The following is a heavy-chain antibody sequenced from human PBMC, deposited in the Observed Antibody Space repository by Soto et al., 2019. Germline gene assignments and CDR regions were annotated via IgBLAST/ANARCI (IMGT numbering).Heavy chain of an antibody. J-gene: IGHJ3*02. D-gene: IGHD3-22*01. CDR2: IWFDGSNK. CDR1: GFTFSSYG. V-gene: IGHV3-33*01. Sequence: PGGSLRLSCAASGFTFSSYGMHWVRQAPGKGLEWVAVIWFDGSNKFYADSVKGRFTISRDNSKNTLFLQMNSLRDEDTAVYYCASVLYYDSSGYYYNYAFDIWGQGTMVTVSS. CDR3: ASVLYYDSSGYYYNYAFDI.